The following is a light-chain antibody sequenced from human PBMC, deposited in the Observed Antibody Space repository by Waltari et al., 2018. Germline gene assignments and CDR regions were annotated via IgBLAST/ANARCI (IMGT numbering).Light chain of an antibody. Sequence: QSALTQPASVSGSPGQSITISCTGTSSDVGGYIYVSWYQQHPGKAPKLSFYEVRNRPSGVSNCFSGSKSGNTASLTISGLQAEDEADYYCSSYTSSSTLVFGGGTKLTVL. V-gene: IGLV2-14*01. CDR1: SSDVGGYIY. J-gene: IGLJ2*01. CDR3: SSYTSSSTLV. CDR2: EVR.